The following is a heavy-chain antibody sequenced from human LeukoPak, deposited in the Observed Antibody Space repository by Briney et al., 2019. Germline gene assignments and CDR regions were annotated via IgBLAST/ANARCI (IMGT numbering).Heavy chain of an antibody. CDR1: QLIFSKYG. D-gene: IGHD3-10*01. CDR3: ARDGHYYGSGSYFRY. J-gene: IGHJ4*02. V-gene: IGHV3-48*04. Sequence: GGSLGLSCTGSQLIFSKYGLNWVRQSPGKGLEWISSITRSGSNIDYADSVRGRFTISRDNAKNSLYLQMNSLRAEDTAVYYCARDGHYYGSGSYFRYWGQGTLVTVSS. CDR2: ITRSGSNI.